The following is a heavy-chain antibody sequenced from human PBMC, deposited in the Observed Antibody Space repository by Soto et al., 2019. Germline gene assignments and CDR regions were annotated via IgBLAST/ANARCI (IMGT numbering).Heavy chain of an antibody. J-gene: IGHJ5*02. D-gene: IGHD3-10*01. CDR2: IYYSGST. Sequence: QVQLQESGPGLVKPSETLSLTCTVSGGSISSYYWSWIRQPPGKGLEWIGYIYYSGSTNYNPSLKSRVTISVYTSMNQFSLKLSSVTAADTAVYYCARYGSGSSVWFDPWGQGTLVTVSS. CDR1: GGSISSYY. CDR3: ARYGSGSSVWFDP. V-gene: IGHV4-59*01.